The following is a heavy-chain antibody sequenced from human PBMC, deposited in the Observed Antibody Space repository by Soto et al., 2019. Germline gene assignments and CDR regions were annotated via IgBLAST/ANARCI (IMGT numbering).Heavy chain of an antibody. D-gene: IGHD2-2*01. J-gene: IGHJ5*02. CDR2: IYPGDSDT. CDR3: ARRYCSSTGCTRGGWFDP. CDR1: GYSFTSYW. V-gene: IGHV5-51*01. Sequence: GESLKISCKGSGYSFTSYWIGWVRQMPGKGLEWMGIIYPGDSDTRYSPSFQGQVTISADKSISTAYLQWSSLKASDTAMYYCARRYCSSTGCTRGGWFDPWGQGTLVTVSS.